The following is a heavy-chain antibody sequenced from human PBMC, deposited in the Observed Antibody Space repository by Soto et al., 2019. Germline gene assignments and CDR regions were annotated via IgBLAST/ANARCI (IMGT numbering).Heavy chain of an antibody. CDR1: GFTFSSYA. J-gene: IGHJ4*02. CDR3: VINHVYGLNGDIAAADLDY. D-gene: IGHD6-13*01. Sequence: PGGSLRLSCSASGFTFSSYAMHWVRQAPGKGLEYVSAISSNGCSTYYADSVKVRFTISRDNSKNTLYLQMSSLRAEDTAVYYCVINHVYGLNGDIAAADLDYCAQGTLVTVS. CDR2: ISSNGCST. V-gene: IGHV3-64D*06.